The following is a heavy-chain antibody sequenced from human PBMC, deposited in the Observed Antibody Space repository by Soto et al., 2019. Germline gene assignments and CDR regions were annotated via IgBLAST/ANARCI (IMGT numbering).Heavy chain of an antibody. CDR1: GGSISSYY. D-gene: IGHD2-15*01. Sequence: SETLSLTCTVSGGSISSYYWSWIRQPPGKGLEWIGYIYYSGSTNYNPSLKSRDTISLDTAKNQFSLKLSSVTVAVTAVYYCARDAGDCSGGSCYEWVMYAFDIWGQGTMVTVSS. CDR2: IYYSGST. J-gene: IGHJ3*02. V-gene: IGHV4-59*01. CDR3: ARDAGDCSGGSCYEWVMYAFDI.